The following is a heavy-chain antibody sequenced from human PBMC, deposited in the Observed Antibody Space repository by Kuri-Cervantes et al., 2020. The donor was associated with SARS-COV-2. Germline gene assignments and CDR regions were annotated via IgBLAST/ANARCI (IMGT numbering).Heavy chain of an antibody. Sequence: GGSLRLSCAASGFTFSSYSMNWVRQAPGKGLEWVSSISSSSSYIYYADSVKGRFTISRDNAKSSLYLQMNSLRAEDTAVYYCARDPTAGRLRYFDWFSSGPSNYYGMDVWGQGTTVTVSS. CDR1: GFTFSSYS. CDR2: ISSSSSYI. D-gene: IGHD3-9*01. V-gene: IGHV3-21*01. J-gene: IGHJ6*02. CDR3: ARDPTAGRLRYFDWFSSGPSNYYGMDV.